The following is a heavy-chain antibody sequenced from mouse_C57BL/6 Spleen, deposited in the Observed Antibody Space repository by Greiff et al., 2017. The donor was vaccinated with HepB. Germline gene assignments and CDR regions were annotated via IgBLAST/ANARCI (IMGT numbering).Heavy chain of an antibody. Sequence: VQLQQSGAELVRPGASVTLSCKASGYTFTDYEMHWVKQTPVHGLEWIGAIDPETGGTAYNQKFKGKAILTADKSSSTAYMELRSLTSEDSAVYYCTRSGYYGSRLDYWGQGTTLTVSS. CDR3: TRSGYYGSRLDY. D-gene: IGHD1-1*01. CDR1: GYTFTDYE. V-gene: IGHV1-15*01. J-gene: IGHJ2*01. CDR2: IDPETGGT.